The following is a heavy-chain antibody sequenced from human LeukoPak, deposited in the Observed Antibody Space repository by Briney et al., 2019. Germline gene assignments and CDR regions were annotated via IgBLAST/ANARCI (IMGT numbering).Heavy chain of an antibody. Sequence: ASVKVSCKASGYTFTGYYMHWVRQAPGQGLEWMGWINPNSGGTNYAQKFQGRVTMTRDTSISTAYMELSRLRADDTAVYYCARGDEDGYGGNYYYYYMDVWGKGTTVTVSS. CDR1: GYTFTGYY. CDR2: INPNSGGT. D-gene: IGHD4-23*01. CDR3: ARGDEDGYGGNYYYYYMDV. V-gene: IGHV1-2*02. J-gene: IGHJ6*03.